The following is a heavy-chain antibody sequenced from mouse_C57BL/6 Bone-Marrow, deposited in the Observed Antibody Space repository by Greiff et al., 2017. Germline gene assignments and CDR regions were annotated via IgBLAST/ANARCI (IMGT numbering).Heavy chain of an antibody. Sequence: QVQLQQSGAELARPGASVKLSCKASGYTFTSYGISWVKQRTGQGLEWIGEIYPRSGSTYYNETFKGTATMTADKASSTAYMDLRSLTSEDSAVYCCARAYGDYGIYGSYWYFDVWGKGTTVTVSS. J-gene: IGHJ1*03. CDR1: GYTFTSYG. V-gene: IGHV1-81*01. D-gene: IGHD2-1*01. CDR3: ARAYGDYGIYGSYWYFDV. CDR2: IYPRSGST.